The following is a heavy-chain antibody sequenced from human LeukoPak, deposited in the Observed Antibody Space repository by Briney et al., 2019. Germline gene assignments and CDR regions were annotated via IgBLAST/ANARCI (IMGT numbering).Heavy chain of an antibody. V-gene: IGHV4-61*02. Sequence: SQTLSLTCTVSGGSISSGSYCWSWIRQPAGTGLEWIGRIYTSGSTNYNPSLKSRVTISVDTSKNQFSLKLSSVTAADTAVYYCARDPEPPYYDFWSGYYRDYYYMAVWGKGTTVTVSS. J-gene: IGHJ6*03. CDR3: ARDPEPPYYDFWSGYYRDYYYMAV. CDR1: GGSISSGSYC. CDR2: IYTSGST. D-gene: IGHD3-3*01.